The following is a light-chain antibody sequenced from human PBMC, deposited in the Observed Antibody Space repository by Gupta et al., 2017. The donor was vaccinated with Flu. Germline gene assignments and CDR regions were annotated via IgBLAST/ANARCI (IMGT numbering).Light chain of an antibody. CDR3: CSYAGSSTWV. Sequence: QSALTQPASVSGSPGQSITISCTGTSSDVGSYNLVSWYQQQPGKAPKLMIYEGSKRPSGVSNRFSGPKSGNTASLTISGLQDEDDADYYCCSYAGSSTWVFGGGTKLTVL. CDR2: EGS. V-gene: IGLV2-23*01. CDR1: SSDVGSYNL. J-gene: IGLJ3*02.